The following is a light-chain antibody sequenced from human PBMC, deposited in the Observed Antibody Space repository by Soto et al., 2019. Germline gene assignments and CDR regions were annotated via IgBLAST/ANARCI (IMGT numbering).Light chain of an antibody. CDR3: HQSGNSPYT. J-gene: IGKJ2*01. Sequence: EIVLTQSPGTLSLSPGERASVSCRASQSVYTSYLAWFQQKPGQAPRLLIYGASNRATGIPDRFSGSGSGTDFTLTITRLEPEDFAVNFCHQSGNSPYTFGQGTKWIS. CDR1: QSVYTSY. V-gene: IGKV3-20*01. CDR2: GAS.